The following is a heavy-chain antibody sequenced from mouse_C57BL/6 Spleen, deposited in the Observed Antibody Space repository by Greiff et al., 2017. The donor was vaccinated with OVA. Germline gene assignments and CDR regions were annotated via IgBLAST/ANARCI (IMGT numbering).Heavy chain of an antibody. CDR1: GFNIKDDY. CDR2: IDPENGDT. Sequence: EVKLVESGAELVRPGASVKLSCTASGFNIKDDYMHWVKQRPEQGLEWIGWIDPENGDTEYASKFQGKATITADTSSNTAYLQLSSLTSEDTAVYYCTSPYYGSSYRYFDVWGTGTTVTVSS. J-gene: IGHJ1*03. D-gene: IGHD1-1*01. CDR3: TSPYYGSSYRYFDV. V-gene: IGHV14-4*01.